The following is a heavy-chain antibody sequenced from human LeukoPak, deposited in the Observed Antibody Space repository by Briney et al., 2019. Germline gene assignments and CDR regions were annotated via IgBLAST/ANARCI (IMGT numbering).Heavy chain of an antibody. D-gene: IGHD6-6*01. CDR3: ARQGYSSSSTADF. J-gene: IGHJ4*02. CDR2: ISGHNDNT. Sequence: ASVKVSCKPSGYTFISYGMSWLRQAPGQGFEWLGWISGHNDNTNYAQKIEGRVILTTDRATSTAHMELRSLRPDDTAVYYCARQGYSSSSTADFWGQGTLVTVSS. V-gene: IGHV1-18*01. CDR1: GYTFISYG.